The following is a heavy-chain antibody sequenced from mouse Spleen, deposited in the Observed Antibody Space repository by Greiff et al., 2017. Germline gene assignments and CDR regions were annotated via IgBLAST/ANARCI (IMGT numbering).Heavy chain of an antibody. V-gene: IGHV5-9-1*01. Sequence: EVMLVESGGGLVKPGGSLKLSCAASGFTFSSFAMSWVRQTPEKRLEWVATISSGGSYTYYPDSVKGRFTISRDNAKNTLYLQMSSLRSEDTAMYYCARRPTDAMDYWGQGTSVTVSS. CDR3: ARRPTDAMDY. J-gene: IGHJ4*01. CDR1: GFTFSSFA. CDR2: ISSGGSYT.